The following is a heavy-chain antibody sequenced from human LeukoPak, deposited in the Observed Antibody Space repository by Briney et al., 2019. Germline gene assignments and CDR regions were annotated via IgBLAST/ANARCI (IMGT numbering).Heavy chain of an antibody. CDR3: ARDRRWELLHAFDI. J-gene: IGHJ3*02. Sequence: SETLSLTCTVSGGSISSYFWSWIRQPPGKGLEWIAYIHYSENTNYNPSLESRVTISVDTSKNLFSLKLSSVTAADTAVYYCARDRRWELLHAFDIWGQGTMVTVSS. D-gene: IGHD1-26*01. CDR1: GGSISSYF. CDR2: IHYSENT. V-gene: IGHV4-59*01.